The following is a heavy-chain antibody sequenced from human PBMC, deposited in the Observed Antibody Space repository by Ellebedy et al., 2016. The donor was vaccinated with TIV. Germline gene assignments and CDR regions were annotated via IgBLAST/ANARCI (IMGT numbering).Heavy chain of an antibody. CDR1: GFTFSSYW. Sequence: GESLKISCAASGFTFSSYWMHWVRQAPGKGLVWVSHINNDGSSTSYADSVKGRFTISRDNAKNTLYLQMNSLRAEDTAVYYCARGGGYYYDSSGYYGGWFDPWGQGTPVTVSS. V-gene: IGHV3-74*01. CDR3: ARGGGYYYDSSGYYGGWFDP. CDR2: INNDGSST. D-gene: IGHD3-22*01. J-gene: IGHJ5*02.